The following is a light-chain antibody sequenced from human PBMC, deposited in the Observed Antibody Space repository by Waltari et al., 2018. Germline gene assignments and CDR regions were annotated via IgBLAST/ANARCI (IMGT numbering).Light chain of an antibody. V-gene: IGKV1-5*03. CDR3: QQYNSDSHS. J-gene: IGKJ2*01. CDR1: QIISTW. CDR2: KAS. Sequence: DIQMTQSPSSLSASVGDQVTITCRASQIISTWLAWFQLKPGKAPKLLIFKASHLESGVPSRFSGSGSGTEFTLTISSLLPEDFATYYCQQYNSDSHSFGQGTRLEIK.